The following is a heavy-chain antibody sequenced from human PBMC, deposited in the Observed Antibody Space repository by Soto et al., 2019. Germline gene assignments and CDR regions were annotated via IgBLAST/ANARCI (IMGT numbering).Heavy chain of an antibody. V-gene: IGHV3-23*01. CDR2: ISGSGGST. J-gene: IGHJ3*02. D-gene: IGHD5-12*01. CDR1: GFTFSSYA. Sequence: EVQLLESGGGLVQPGGSLRLSCAASGFTFSSYAMSWVRQAPGKGLEWVSAISGSGGSTYYADSVKGRFTISRDNSKNTLYLPMNSLSGQDTAVYYCAKDFSGYGLDAFDIWGQGTMVTVSS. CDR3: AKDFSGYGLDAFDI.